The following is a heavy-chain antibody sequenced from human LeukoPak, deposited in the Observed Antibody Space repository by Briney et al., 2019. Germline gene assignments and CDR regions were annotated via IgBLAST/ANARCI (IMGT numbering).Heavy chain of an antibody. CDR3: AKGPQLNSGYHPEY. CDR1: GFTFSNYA. CDR2: VTGSDDRT. Sequence: GGSLRLSCAASGFTFSNYALAWVRQAPGKGLEWVSTVTGSDDRTYYADSVKGRFTISRDSSKSTLHLQLNSLRVEDSAIYYCAKGPQLNSGYHPEYWGQGTLVTVSS. J-gene: IGHJ4*02. D-gene: IGHD3-22*01. V-gene: IGHV3-23*01.